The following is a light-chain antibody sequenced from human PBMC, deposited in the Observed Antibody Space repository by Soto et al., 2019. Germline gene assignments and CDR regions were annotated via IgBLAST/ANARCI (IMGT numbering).Light chain of an antibody. Sequence: DIQMTQSPSSLSASVGDRVTITCRASQGISNYLAWYQQKPGKVPKLLIYAASTLQSGVPSRFSGSGSETYFTLTISSLTPEDVATYYCQKYNSAPRKFGQGNKVEIK. CDR1: QGISNY. J-gene: IGKJ1*01. CDR3: QKYNSAPRK. CDR2: AAS. V-gene: IGKV1-27*01.